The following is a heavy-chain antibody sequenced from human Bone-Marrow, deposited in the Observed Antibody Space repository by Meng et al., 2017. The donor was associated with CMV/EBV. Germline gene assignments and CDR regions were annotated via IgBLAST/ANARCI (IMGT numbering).Heavy chain of an antibody. Sequence: ASVKVSCKASGYTFTSYGISWVRQAPGQGLEWMGWISAYNGNTNYAQKLQGRVTMTTDTSTSTAYMELRSLRFDDTAVYYCAREGIVVVPAATSEYYYYYGMDVWGQGTTVTVSS. CDR1: GYTFTSYG. D-gene: IGHD2-2*01. CDR3: AREGIVVVPAATSEYYYYYGMDV. CDR2: ISAYNGNT. V-gene: IGHV1-18*01. J-gene: IGHJ6*02.